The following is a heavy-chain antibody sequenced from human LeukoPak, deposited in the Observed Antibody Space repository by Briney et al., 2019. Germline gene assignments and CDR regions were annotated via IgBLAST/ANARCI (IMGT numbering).Heavy chain of an antibody. D-gene: IGHD6-13*01. J-gene: IGHJ4*02. Sequence: GGSLRLSCAASGFTFRSYGMHWVRQAPGKGLEWVAFIRYDGSNKYYADSVKGRFTISRDNSKNTLYLQMNSLRAEDTAVYYCAKDPPGYSSSWYGYFDYWGQGTLVTVSS. V-gene: IGHV3-30*02. CDR2: IRYDGSNK. CDR1: GFTFRSYG. CDR3: AKDPPGYSSSWYGYFDY.